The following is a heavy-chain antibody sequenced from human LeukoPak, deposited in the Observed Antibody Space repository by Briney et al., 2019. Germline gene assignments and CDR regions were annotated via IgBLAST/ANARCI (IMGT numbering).Heavy chain of an antibody. D-gene: IGHD1-26*01. CDR2: ISGSGGTT. CDR1: GFTFSSYA. CDR3: ARDWYSGSFAFDI. Sequence: GGSLRLSCAASGFTFSSYAMSWVRQAPWKGLEWVSAISGSGGTTYYADSVKGRFTISRDNAKNSLYLQMNSLRAEDTAVYHCARDWYSGSFAFDIWGQGTMVTVSS. V-gene: IGHV3-23*01. J-gene: IGHJ3*02.